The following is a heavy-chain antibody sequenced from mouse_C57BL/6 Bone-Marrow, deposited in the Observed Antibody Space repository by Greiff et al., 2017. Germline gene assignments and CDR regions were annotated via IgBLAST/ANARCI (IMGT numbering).Heavy chain of an antibody. D-gene: IGHD6-2*01. CDR2: IDPENGDT. CDR1: GFNIKDDY. J-gene: IGHJ4*01. CDR3: TTETSHYYAMDY. V-gene: IGHV14-4*01. Sequence: EVKLQESGAELVRPGASVKLSCTASGFNIKDDYMHWVKQRPEKGLEWIGWIDPENGDTAYASKFQGKATITADTPSNTAYLQLSSLTSADTAVYYCTTETSHYYAMDYWGQGTSVPVSS.